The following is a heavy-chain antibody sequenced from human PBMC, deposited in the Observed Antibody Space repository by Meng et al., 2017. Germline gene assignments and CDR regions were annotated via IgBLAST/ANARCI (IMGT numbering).Heavy chain of an antibody. Sequence: SVKVSCKASVGTFSSYAISWVRQAPGQGLEWTGRIIPILGIANYAQKCQGRVTITADKSTSTAYMELSSLRSEDTAVYYCARGRGLLWFGESSYYYGMDVWGQGTTVTVSS. D-gene: IGHD3-10*01. CDR1: VGTFSSYA. J-gene: IGHJ6*02. V-gene: IGHV1-69*04. CDR2: IIPILGIA. CDR3: ARGRGLLWFGESSYYYGMDV.